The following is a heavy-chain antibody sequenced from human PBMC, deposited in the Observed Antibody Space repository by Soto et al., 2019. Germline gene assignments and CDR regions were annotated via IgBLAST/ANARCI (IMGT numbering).Heavy chain of an antibody. CDR1: GGSISSGGYY. J-gene: IGHJ3*01. V-gene: IGHV4-31*03. D-gene: IGHD3-9*01. Sequence: TLSLTCTVSGGSISSGGYYWTWIRQHPGQGLEWIGYIHYTGTTFYNSSLKSRVTISVDTSENQFSLKLSSVTAADTAVYFCARDEIDYDLLTGFYTPAGVDVWGQGTMVTVSS. CDR2: IHYTGTT. CDR3: ARDEIDYDLLTGFYTPAGVDV.